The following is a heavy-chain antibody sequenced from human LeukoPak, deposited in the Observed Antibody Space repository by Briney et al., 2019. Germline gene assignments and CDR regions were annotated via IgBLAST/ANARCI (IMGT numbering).Heavy chain of an antibody. D-gene: IGHD6-19*01. CDR1: GYTFTSYY. Sequence: SCKASGYTFTSYYMHWVRQAPGKGREWVAVISYDGSNKYYADSVKGRSTISRDNSKNTGYLQMNSLRGDDTAVYYCAKSTGYSSGWFDHWGQGTLVTVSS. J-gene: IGHJ5*02. V-gene: IGHV3-30*18. CDR3: AKSTGYSSGWFDH. CDR2: ISYDGSNK.